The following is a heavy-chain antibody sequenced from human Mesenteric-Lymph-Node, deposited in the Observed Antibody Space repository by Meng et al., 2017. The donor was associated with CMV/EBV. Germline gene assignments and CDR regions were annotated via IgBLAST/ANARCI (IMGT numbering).Heavy chain of an antibody. V-gene: IGHV3-21*01. CDR2: ISSSSSYI. CDR3: ARDRESYGGAYDY. D-gene: IGHD4-23*01. Sequence: GESLKISCAASGFTFSSYSMNWVRQAPGKGLEWVSSISSSSSYIYYADSVKGRFTISRDNAKNSLYLQMNSLRAEDTAVYYCARDRESYGGAYDYWGQGTLVTVSS. CDR1: GFTFSSYS. J-gene: IGHJ4*02.